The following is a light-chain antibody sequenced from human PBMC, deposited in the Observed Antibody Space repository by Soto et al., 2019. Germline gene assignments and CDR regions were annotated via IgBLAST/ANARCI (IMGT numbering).Light chain of an antibody. V-gene: IGLV2-14*01. CDR3: SSYTSISTVV. J-gene: IGLJ2*01. CDR2: EVS. Sequence: QSVLTQPASVSGSPGQPITISCTGTSSDVGSYNYVSWYQQHPGKAPKLMIYEVSYWPSGVSNRFSGSKSGNTASLTISGLQAEDEADYYCSSYTSISTVVFGGGTKLTVL. CDR1: SSDVGSYNY.